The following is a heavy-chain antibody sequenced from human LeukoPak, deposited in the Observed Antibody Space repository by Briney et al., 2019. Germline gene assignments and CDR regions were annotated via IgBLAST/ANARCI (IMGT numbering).Heavy chain of an antibody. V-gene: IGHV3-11*01. J-gene: IGHJ4*02. D-gene: IGHD7-27*01. CDR2: LSNSGSDI. CDR1: GFTFSDHY. CDR3: ARGHWGLDY. Sequence: GGSLRLSCAVSGFTFSDHYMTWIRQAPGKGLEYISYLSNSGSDIFYADSVKGRFSISRDNAKNSLYLQMNSLRAEDTAMYYCARGHWGLDYWGQGTLVTVSS.